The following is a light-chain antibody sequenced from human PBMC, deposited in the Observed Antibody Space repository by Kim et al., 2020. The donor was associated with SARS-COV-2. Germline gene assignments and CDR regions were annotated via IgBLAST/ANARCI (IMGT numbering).Light chain of an antibody. J-gene: IGKJ4*01. CDR1: QTIPKNF. CDR2: GAS. CDR3: QQYATSPLT. Sequence: LSPGERATLSCRASQTIPKNFLAWYQQKPGQAPRLLISGASNRATGIADRFSGSGSGTDFTLTISSLEPEDFAVYFCQQYATSPLTFGGGTKLEI. V-gene: IGKV3-20*01.